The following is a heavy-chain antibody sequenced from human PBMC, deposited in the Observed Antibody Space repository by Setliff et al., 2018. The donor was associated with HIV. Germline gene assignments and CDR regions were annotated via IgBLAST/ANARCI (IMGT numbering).Heavy chain of an antibody. CDR1: GYTFTTYS. D-gene: IGHD2-2*01. V-gene: IGHV1-3*04. J-gene: IGHJ4*02. CDR2: LHTGDGRI. CDR3: VRRAAAAEVFDY. Sequence: ASVKVSCKVSGYTFTTYSMHWVRQAPGQRLEWMGWLHTGDGRISYSVKLQGRVTFTRDTSASTAYMELSSLGSEDTAVYYCVRRAAAAEVFDYWGQGTLVTVSS.